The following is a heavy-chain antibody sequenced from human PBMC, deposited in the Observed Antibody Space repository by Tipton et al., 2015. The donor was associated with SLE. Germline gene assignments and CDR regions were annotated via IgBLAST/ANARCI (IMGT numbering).Heavy chain of an antibody. V-gene: IGHV1-18*01. J-gene: IGHJ2*01. CDR3: ARGGGAVIISSAYCYFDL. CDR2: VSGYNGNA. CDR1: GYTFDNNG. Sequence: QSGAEVKKPGASVKVSCKASGYTFDNNGITWVRQVPGHGLEWLGWVSGYNGNAHYAQKFQGRVTLTTDTSTSTAYMELRSLRSDDTAVYYCARGGGAVIISSAYCYFDLWGRGTLVSVSS. D-gene: IGHD4-23*01.